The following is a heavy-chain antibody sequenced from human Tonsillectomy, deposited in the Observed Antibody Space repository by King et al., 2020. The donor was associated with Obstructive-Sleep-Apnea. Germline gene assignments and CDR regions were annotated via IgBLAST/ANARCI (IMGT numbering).Heavy chain of an antibody. Sequence: LQLQESGPGLVKPSQTLSLTCTVSGCSISSGGYYWSWIRQHPGKCLEWIGYIYYSGSTYYNPSLKSRITISVDTSKNQFSLKLSSVTAADTAVYYCAGGGGSGEDWYFDLWGRGTLVTVSS. CDR3: AGGGGSGEDWYFDL. D-gene: IGHD1-26*01. CDR1: GCSISSGGYY. J-gene: IGHJ2*01. CDR2: IYYSGST. V-gene: IGHV4-31*03.